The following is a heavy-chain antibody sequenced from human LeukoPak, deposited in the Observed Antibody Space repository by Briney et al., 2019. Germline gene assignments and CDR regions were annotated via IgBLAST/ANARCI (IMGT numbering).Heavy chain of an antibody. J-gene: IGHJ4*02. D-gene: IGHD6-25*01. Sequence: AGGSLRLSCVASGFSFNNYRMTWVRQAPGKGLEWVANIKQDGSEKQYVDSVNGRFAISRDNAKKSLYLQINTLRAEDTAVYYCVRGPHIAATSYWGQGTLVTVSS. CDR2: IKQDGSEK. CDR1: GFSFNNYR. V-gene: IGHV3-7*03. CDR3: VRGPHIAATSY.